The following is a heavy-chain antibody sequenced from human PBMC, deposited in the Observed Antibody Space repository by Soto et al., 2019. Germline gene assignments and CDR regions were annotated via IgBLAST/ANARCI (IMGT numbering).Heavy chain of an antibody. CDR2: INHSGST. D-gene: IGHD3-10*01. V-gene: IGHV4-34*01. Sequence: SETLSLTCAVYGGSFSGYYLSWIRQPPGKGLEWIGEINHSGSTNYNPSLKSRVTISVDTSKNQFSLKLSSVTAADTAVYYCARADRITMVRGVVPIDYWGQGTLVTVSS. J-gene: IGHJ4*02. CDR3: ARADRITMVRGVVPIDY. CDR1: GGSFSGYY.